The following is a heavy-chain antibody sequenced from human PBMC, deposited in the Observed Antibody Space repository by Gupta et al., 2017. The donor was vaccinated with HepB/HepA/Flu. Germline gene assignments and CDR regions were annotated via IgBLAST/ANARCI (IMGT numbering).Heavy chain of an antibody. Sequence: EVLMTESGGGLVQPGGSVRLSCAASGFTFNWQHWARQAPGKGLVWVPRINSDGSDTAYADSVKGRFTISRDNAKNTLYLQMNSLRAEDTAVYYCVGYCPSGSCPEFVYWGQGALVTVSS. J-gene: IGHJ4*02. CDR1: GFTFNW. D-gene: IGHD2-8*01. CDR2: INSDGSDT. CDR3: VGYCPSGSCPEFVY. V-gene: IGHV3-74*03.